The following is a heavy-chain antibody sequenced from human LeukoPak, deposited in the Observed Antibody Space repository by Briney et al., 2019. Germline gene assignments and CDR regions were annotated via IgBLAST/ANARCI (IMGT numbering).Heavy chain of an antibody. CDR2: ISSGGSTV. D-gene: IGHD4-11*01. CDR1: GFTFSGYE. Sequence: GGSLRLSCAASGFTFSGYEMSWVRQAPGKGLECVSYISSGGSTVYYADSVNGRFTISRDNAKNALDLQMNSLRAEDTAVYYCVRERDYTRDAFDIWGQGTMVTVSS. J-gene: IGHJ3*02. CDR3: VRERDYTRDAFDI. V-gene: IGHV3-48*03.